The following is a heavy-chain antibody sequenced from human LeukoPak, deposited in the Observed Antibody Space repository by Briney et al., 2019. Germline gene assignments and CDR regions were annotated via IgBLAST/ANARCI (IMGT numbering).Heavy chain of an antibody. CDR1: GGSFSGYY. CDR2: INHSGST. J-gene: IGHJ5*02. Sequence: SETLSLTCAVYGGSFSGYYWSWIRQPPGKGLEWIGEINHSGSTNHNPSLKSRVTISVDTSKNQFSLKLSSVTAADTAVYYCARGRVGYCSSTSCYKRSWFDPWGQGTLVTVSS. V-gene: IGHV4-34*01. CDR3: ARGRVGYCSSTSCYKRSWFDP. D-gene: IGHD2-2*02.